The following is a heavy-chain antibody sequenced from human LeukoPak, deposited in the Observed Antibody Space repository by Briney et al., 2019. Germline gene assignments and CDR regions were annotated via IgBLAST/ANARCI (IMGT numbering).Heavy chain of an antibody. D-gene: IGHD6-13*01. Sequence: GGSLRLSCAASGFTFSSYWMSWVRQAPGKGLEWVANIKQDGSEKYYVDSVKGRFTISRDNAKNSLYLQMNSLRAEDTAVYYCAKAGVAAEALYAFDIWGQGTMVTVSS. CDR1: GFTFSSYW. CDR3: AKAGVAAEALYAFDI. V-gene: IGHV3-7*03. CDR2: IKQDGSEK. J-gene: IGHJ3*02.